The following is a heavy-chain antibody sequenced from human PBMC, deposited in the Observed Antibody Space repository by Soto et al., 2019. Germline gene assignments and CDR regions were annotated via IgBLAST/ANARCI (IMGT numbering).Heavy chain of an antibody. CDR2: MNPINGAT. J-gene: IGHJ6*02. CDR3: GRGPXPRAPAGGSPYYYAMDV. Sequence: ASVKVSCKASGYDFTAYDINWVRQASGQGLEWMGWMNPINGATGFAQRCQGRVSMTRNTATDTAYLDLTGLRSDDTAVYYCGRGPXPRAPAGGSPYYYAMDVWGQGTTVTVSS. CDR1: GYDFTAYD. D-gene: IGHD6-13*01. V-gene: IGHV1-8*02.